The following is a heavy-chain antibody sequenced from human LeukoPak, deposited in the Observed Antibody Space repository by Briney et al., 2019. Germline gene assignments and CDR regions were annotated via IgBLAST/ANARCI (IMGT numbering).Heavy chain of an antibody. D-gene: IGHD6-19*01. CDR1: GFPFSSYA. CDR3: AKEGAERISGCTDT. Sequence: PGGSLRLSCTGSGFPFSSYAMSWVRQAPGRGLEWVAVISYEGSITHYADSVKGRFTISRDNSKNTLYLQMNSLRAEDTAVYYCAKEGAERISGCTDTWGQGTLVTVSS. CDR2: ISYEGSIT. V-gene: IGHV3-30*18. J-gene: IGHJ5*02.